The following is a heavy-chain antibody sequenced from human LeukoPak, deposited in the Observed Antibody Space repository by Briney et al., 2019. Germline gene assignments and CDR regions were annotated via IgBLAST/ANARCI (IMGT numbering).Heavy chain of an antibody. V-gene: IGHV6-1*01. CDR1: GDSVTSNNVA. CDR3: ARGRVSAFDI. D-gene: IGHD2-8*01. CDR2: TYYNSKWNY. J-gene: IGHJ3*02. Sequence: SQTLSLTCTISGDSVTSNNVAWNWIRQSPSRGLEWLGRTYYNSKWNYDYAVSVKSRITINSDTSKNQFSLQLNSVTPEDTAVYYCARGRVSAFDIWGQGTVVTVSS.